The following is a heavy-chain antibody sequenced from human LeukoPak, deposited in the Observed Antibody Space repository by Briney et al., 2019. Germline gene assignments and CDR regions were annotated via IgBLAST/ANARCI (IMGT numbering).Heavy chain of an antibody. CDR3: ATLDYSRAPFGDY. Sequence: ASVKVSCKASGYTFTGYYLHWVRQAPGQGLEWMGIINPSGGSTSYAQKFQGRVTMTRDTSTSTVYMELSSLRSEDTAVYYCATLDYSRAPFGDYWGQGTLVTVSS. CDR2: INPSGGST. CDR1: GYTFTGYY. D-gene: IGHD4-11*01. J-gene: IGHJ4*02. V-gene: IGHV1-46*01.